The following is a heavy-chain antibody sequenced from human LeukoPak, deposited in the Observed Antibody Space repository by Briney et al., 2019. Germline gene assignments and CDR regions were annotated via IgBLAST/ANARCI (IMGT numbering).Heavy chain of an antibody. V-gene: IGHV3-48*03. Sequence: GGSLRLSCAASGFTFSSYQMNWVRQAPGKGLDWVSYISSSGGTMYYADSVKGRFTVFRDNAKNSLYLQMNSLRAEDTAVYYCAGTVAYDYWGQGTLVTVSS. CDR1: GFTFSSYQ. CDR3: AGTVAYDY. J-gene: IGHJ4*02. D-gene: IGHD4-23*01. CDR2: ISSSGGTM.